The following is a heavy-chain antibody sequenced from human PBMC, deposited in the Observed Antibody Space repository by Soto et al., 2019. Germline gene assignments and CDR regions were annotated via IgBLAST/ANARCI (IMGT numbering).Heavy chain of an antibody. V-gene: IGHV3-7*01. J-gene: IGHJ4*02. D-gene: IGHD6-6*01. CDR3: AKYEYSSSSFDY. CDR1: GFSMTSYW. CDR2: IKEDGSEK. Sequence: EVQLEEFGGGLVQPGGSLRLSCAGSGFSMTSYWMSWVRQAPGKGLEWVANIKEDGSEKYYVDSVKGRFTISRDNAKNSLYLQMNSLRAEDTAVYYCAKYEYSSSSFDYWGQGSVVTGSS.